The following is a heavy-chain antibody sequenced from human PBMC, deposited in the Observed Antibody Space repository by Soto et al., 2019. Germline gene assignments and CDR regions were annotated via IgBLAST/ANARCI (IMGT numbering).Heavy chain of an antibody. J-gene: IGHJ4*02. CDR2: IWDDGSNK. D-gene: IGHD6-13*01. CDR1: GFTFSSYG. CDR3: AAPGIAAASSDY. Sequence: QVQMVESGGGVVQPGRSLRLSCAASGFTFSSYGMHWVRQAPGKGLEWVAVIWDDGSNKYYADSVKGRFTISRDNSKNTLYLQMNSLRAEDTAVYYCAAPGIAAASSDYWGQGPLVTVST. V-gene: IGHV3-33*01.